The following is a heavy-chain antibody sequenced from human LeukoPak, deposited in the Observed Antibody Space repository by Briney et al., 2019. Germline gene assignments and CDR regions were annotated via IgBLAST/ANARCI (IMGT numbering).Heavy chain of an antibody. J-gene: IGHJ4*02. CDR2: ISGSGDNT. CDR1: GFTFSSYA. V-gene: IGHV3-23*01. CDR3: AKGSYYDSSGSFYFDY. Sequence: GGSLRLSCTVSGFTFSSYAMSWVRQAPGKGLEWVSGISGSGDNTYYADSVKGRFTISRDSSKNTLYVQVNSLGTEDTAAYYCAKGSYYDSSGSFYFDYWGQGTLVTVSS. D-gene: IGHD3-22*01.